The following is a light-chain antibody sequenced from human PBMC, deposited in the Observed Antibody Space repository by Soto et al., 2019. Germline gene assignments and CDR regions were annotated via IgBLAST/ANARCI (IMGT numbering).Light chain of an antibody. CDR3: QQYDNFPLT. V-gene: IGKV1-33*01. CDR1: QDISNY. Sequence: DIQMTQSPSSLSASVGDRVTITCQARQDISNYLNWYQQKPGKAPKLLIYDASNLETGVPSRFSGSGSGTDFTFTISSLQPEDIATYYCQQYDNFPLTFGGGTKVEIK. CDR2: DAS. J-gene: IGKJ4*01.